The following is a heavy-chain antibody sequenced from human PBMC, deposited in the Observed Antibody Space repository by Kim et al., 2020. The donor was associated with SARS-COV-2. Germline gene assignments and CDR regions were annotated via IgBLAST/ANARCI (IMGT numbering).Heavy chain of an antibody. CDR2: IYSGGIT. J-gene: IGHJ6*02. V-gene: IGHV3-53*01. CDR3: ARGPGYFYYALDV. CDR1: GFTVSRNY. Sequence: GGSLRLSCAASGFTVSRNYMSWVRQAPGKGLEWVSLIYSGGITYYADSVKGRFTISRDNSKNTLYLQMNSLRAKDTAIYYCARGPGYFYYALDVWGQGTTVTVSS.